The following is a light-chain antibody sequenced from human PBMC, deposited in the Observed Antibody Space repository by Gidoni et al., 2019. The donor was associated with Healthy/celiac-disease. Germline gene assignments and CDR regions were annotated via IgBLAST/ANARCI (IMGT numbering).Light chain of an antibody. CDR1: SSNIGNNY. CDR3: GTWDSSLSVYVV. V-gene: IGLV1-51*01. CDR2: DNN. Sequence: QTVLWQPPSASAGPGQEVTISCSGSSSNIGNNYVSWYQQLPGTAPKLLIYDNNKRPSGIPDRFSGSKSGTSATLGITGLQTGDEADYYCGTWDSSLSVYVVFGGGTKLTVL. J-gene: IGLJ2*01.